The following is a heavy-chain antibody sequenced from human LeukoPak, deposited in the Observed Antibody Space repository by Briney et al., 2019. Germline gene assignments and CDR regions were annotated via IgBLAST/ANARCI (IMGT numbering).Heavy chain of an antibody. V-gene: IGHV3-23*01. CDR3: ASVLTGYPDYYYYGMDV. D-gene: IGHD3-9*01. J-gene: IGHJ6*02. Sequence: GGSLRLSCVASGFTFSNYAMSWIRQAPGKGLEWVSVIIGTNINTYYADPVKGRFTISRDNSKNTLYLQMNSLRAEDTAVYYCASVLTGYPDYYYYGMDVWGQGTTVTVSS. CDR1: GFTFSNYA. CDR2: IIGTNINT.